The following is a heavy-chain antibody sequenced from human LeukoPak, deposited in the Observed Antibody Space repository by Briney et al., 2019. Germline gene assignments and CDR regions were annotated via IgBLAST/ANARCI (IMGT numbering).Heavy chain of an antibody. CDR2: ISYDGSNK. V-gene: IGHV3-30*18. Sequence: PGGSLRLSCAASGFTFSSYGMHWVRQAPGKGLEWVAVISYDGSNKYYADSVKGRFTISRDNSKNTLYLQMNSLRAEDTAVYYCAKDAHTMVREPPGYWGQGTLVTVSS. D-gene: IGHD3-10*01. CDR1: GFTFSSYG. J-gene: IGHJ4*02. CDR3: AKDAHTMVREPPGY.